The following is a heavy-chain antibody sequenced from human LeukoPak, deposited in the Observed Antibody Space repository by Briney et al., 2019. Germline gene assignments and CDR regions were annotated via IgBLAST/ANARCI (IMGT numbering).Heavy chain of an antibody. CDR1: GFTFSSYW. V-gene: IGHV3-74*01. CDR2: INSDGSST. Sequence: PGGSLRLSCAASGFTFSSYWMHWVRQAPGKGLVWVSRINSDGSSTSYADSAKGRFTISRDNAKNTLYLQMNSLRAEDTAVYYCARGVRTSSGYDSGIWGQGTMVTVSS. D-gene: IGHD5-12*01. CDR3: ARGVRTSSGYDSGI. J-gene: IGHJ3*02.